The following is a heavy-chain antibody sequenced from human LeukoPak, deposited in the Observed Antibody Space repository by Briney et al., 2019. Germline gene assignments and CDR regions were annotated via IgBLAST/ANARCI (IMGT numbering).Heavy chain of an antibody. J-gene: IGHJ4*02. CDR3: ARSRAAAGTRDFDY. Sequence: SETLSLTCAVSGGSISSSDWWSWVRQPPGKGLEWIGEIYHSGSTNYNPSLKSRVTISVDKSKNQFSLKLSSVTAADTAVYFCARSRAAAGTRDFDYWGQGNQVTVPS. CDR1: GGSISSSDW. D-gene: IGHD6-13*01. V-gene: IGHV4-4*02. CDR2: IYHSGST.